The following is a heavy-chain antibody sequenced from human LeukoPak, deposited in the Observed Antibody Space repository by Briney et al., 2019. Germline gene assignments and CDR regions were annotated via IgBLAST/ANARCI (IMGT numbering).Heavy chain of an antibody. Sequence: PGGSLRLSCTVSGFTFSDYWMTWARQAPGKGLEWVANLRPDGSDKYHVDSVKARFTISRDNAKKLVYLQMNSLRDEDTAVYYCARDAYDDASESWAQGTLVSVSS. CDR2: LRPDGSDK. V-gene: IGHV3-7*01. CDR3: ARDAYDDASES. D-gene: IGHD3-3*01. J-gene: IGHJ5*02. CDR1: GFTFSDYW.